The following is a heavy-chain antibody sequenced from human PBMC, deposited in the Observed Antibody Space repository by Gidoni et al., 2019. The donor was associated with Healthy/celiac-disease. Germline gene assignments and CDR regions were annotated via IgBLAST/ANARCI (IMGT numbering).Heavy chain of an antibody. J-gene: IGHJ3*02. CDR2: IYYSGRT. CDR1: GGSISRYY. Sequence: QVQLQESGQGLVKPAETLSLTCTAAGGSISRYYLSLIRQPPGKGLEWIGYIYYSGRTHYNPSLKSRVTISVDTSKNQFSLKLSSVTAADTAVYYCARGPMTVAFDIWGQGTMVTVSS. V-gene: IGHV4-59*01. CDR3: ARGPMTVAFDI. D-gene: IGHD3-22*01.